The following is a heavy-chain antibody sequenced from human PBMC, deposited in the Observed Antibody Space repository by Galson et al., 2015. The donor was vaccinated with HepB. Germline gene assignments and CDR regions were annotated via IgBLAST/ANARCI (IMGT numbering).Heavy chain of an antibody. V-gene: IGHV3-74*01. CDR3: ARVKRDYYDSSGYYYVGSYFDY. Sequence: SLRLSCAASGFTFSSYWMHWVRQAPGKGLVWVSRINSDGSSTSYADSVKGRFTISRDNAKNTLYLQMNSLRAEDTAVYYCARVKRDYYDSSGYYYVGSYFDYWGQGTLVTVSS. J-gene: IGHJ4*02. CDR1: GFTFSSYW. D-gene: IGHD3-22*01. CDR2: INSDGSST.